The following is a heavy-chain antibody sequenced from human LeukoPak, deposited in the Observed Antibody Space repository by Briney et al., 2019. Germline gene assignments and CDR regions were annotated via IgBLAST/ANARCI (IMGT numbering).Heavy chain of an antibody. D-gene: IGHD4-11*01. Sequence: ASVKVSCKASGYTFTGYYMHWVRQAPGQGLEWMGWISAYNGSTNYAQKLQGRVTMTTDTSTSTAYMELRSLTSDDTAVYYCARDKAVTTELTQYFHHWGQGTLVTVSS. CDR3: ARDKAVTTELTQYFHH. CDR1: GYTFTGYY. CDR2: ISAYNGST. J-gene: IGHJ1*01. V-gene: IGHV1-18*04.